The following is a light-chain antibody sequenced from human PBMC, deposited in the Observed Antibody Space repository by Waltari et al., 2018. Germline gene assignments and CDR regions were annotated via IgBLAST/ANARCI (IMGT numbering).Light chain of an antibody. Sequence: DIQMTQSPSSLSASVGHRVTISCRASLSIGTYLNWFQQKAGEAPKLLISAASSLQPGVPSRFSGGGSGTDFTLIIASLQPDDLASYYCQQTYSTPRTFGQGTKLEI. CDR2: AAS. J-gene: IGKJ2*01. CDR1: LSIGTY. CDR3: QQTYSTPRT. V-gene: IGKV1-39*01.